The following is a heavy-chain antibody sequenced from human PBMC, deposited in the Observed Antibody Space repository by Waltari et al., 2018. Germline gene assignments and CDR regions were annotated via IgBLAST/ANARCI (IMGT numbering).Heavy chain of an antibody. CDR3: ARDRDYDFWSGYYYYYYYGMDV. V-gene: IGHV3-21*01. CDR1: GFTFSSYS. J-gene: IGHJ6*02. D-gene: IGHD3-3*01. Sequence: EVQLVESGGGLVKPGGSLRLSCAASGFTFSSYSMNWVRQAPGKGLEGVSSISSSSSYIYYADSVKGRFTISRDNAKNSLYLQMNSLRAEDTAVYYCARDRDYDFWSGYYYYYYYGMDVWGQGTTVTVSS. CDR2: ISSSSSYI.